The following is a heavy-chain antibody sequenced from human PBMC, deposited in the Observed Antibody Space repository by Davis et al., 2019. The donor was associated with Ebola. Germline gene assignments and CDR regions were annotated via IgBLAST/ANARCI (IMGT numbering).Heavy chain of an antibody. CDR2: INHSGST. V-gene: IGHV4-39*07. J-gene: IGHJ4*02. D-gene: IGHD5-18*01. Sequence: PSETLSLTCTVSGGSISSSSYYWSWIRQPPGKGLEWIGEINHSGSTNYNPSLKSRVTISVDTSKNQFSLKLSSVTAADTAVYYCARGPGDSYGYVDYWGQGTLVTVSS. CDR3: ARGPGDSYGYVDY. CDR1: GGSISSSSYY.